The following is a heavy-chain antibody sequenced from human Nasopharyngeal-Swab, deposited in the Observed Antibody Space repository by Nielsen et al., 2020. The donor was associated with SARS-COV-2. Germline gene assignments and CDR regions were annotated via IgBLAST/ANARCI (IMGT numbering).Heavy chain of an antibody. J-gene: IGHJ4*02. CDR2: ISGSGGST. Sequence: GGSLRLSCAASGFTFSSYAMSWVRQAPGKGLEWVSAISGSGGSTYYADSVKGRFTISRDNSKNTLYLQMNSLRAEYTAVYYCAKTGVNWELHHYFDYWGQGTLVTVSS. D-gene: IGHD1-26*01. CDR3: AKTGVNWELHHYFDY. V-gene: IGHV3-23*01. CDR1: GFTFSSYA.